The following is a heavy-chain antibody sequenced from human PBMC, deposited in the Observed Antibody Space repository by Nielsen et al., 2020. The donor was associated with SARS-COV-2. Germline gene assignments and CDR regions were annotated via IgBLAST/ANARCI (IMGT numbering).Heavy chain of an antibody. Sequence: GGSLRLSCAASGFTFDDYAMHWVRHAPGKGLEWVSGISWNSGSIGYADSVKGRFTISRDNAKNSLYLQMNSLRAEDTALYYCAKLPGLRYFDEGNAFDIWGQGTMVTVSS. CDR1: GFTFDDYA. J-gene: IGHJ3*02. D-gene: IGHD3-9*01. CDR3: AKLPGLRYFDEGNAFDI. CDR2: ISWNSGSI. V-gene: IGHV3-9*01.